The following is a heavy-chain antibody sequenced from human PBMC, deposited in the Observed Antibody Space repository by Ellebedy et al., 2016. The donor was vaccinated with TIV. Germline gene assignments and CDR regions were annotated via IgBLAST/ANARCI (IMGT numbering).Heavy chain of an antibody. CDR1: GGSISTSSGSY. CDR3: ARAQWFGESRLYYFDY. D-gene: IGHD3-10*01. CDR2: IYYNGIA. J-gene: IGHJ4*02. Sequence: MPSETLSLTCTVSGGSISTSSGSYWGWIRQPPGRGLEWIGNIYYNGIAYYNPSLKIPVTVSVATSKNQFSLRLSSVTAADTALYYCARAQWFGESRLYYFDYWGQGIQVTVSS. V-gene: IGHV4-39*07.